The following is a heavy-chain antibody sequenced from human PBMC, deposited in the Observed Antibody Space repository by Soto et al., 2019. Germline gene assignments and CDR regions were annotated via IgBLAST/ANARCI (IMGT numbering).Heavy chain of an antibody. J-gene: IGHJ5*02. CDR1: GFTFSSYA. CDR2: ISGSGGST. V-gene: IGHV3-23*01. D-gene: IGHD2-2*02. CDR3: AKLSYQLLYFKGWFDP. Sequence: EEQLLESGGGLVQPGGSLRLSCAASGFTFSSYAMSWVRQAPGKGLEWVSAISGSGGSTYYADSVKGRFTISRDNSKNTLYLQMNSLRAEDTAVYYCAKLSYQLLYFKGWFDPWGQGTLVTVSS.